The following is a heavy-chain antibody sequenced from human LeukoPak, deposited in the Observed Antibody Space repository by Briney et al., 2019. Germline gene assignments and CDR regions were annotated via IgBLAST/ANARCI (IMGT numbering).Heavy chain of an antibody. D-gene: IGHD6-19*01. J-gene: IGHJ4*02. V-gene: IGHV3-23*01. Sequence: GGSLRLSCAASGFTFSSYGMSWVRQAPGKGLEWVSAISGSGGSTYYADSVKGRFTISRDNSKNTLYLQMNSLRAVDTGVYYCAKGSGWLYYFDYWGQGTLVTVSS. CDR3: AKGSGWLYYFDY. CDR1: GFTFSSYG. CDR2: ISGSGGST.